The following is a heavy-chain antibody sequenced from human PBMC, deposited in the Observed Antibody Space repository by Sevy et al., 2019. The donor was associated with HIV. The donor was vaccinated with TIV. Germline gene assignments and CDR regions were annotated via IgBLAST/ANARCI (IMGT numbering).Heavy chain of an antibody. V-gene: IGHV1-69*13. CDR1: GGTFSSYA. J-gene: IGHJ6*02. Sequence: ASVKVSCKASGGTFSSYAISWVRQAPGQGLEWMGGIIPIFGTANYVQKFQGRVTITADESTSTAYMELSSLRSEDTAVYYCARGRYCSSTSCYWAYYYYGMDVWGQGTTVTVSS. D-gene: IGHD2-2*01. CDR3: ARGRYCSSTSCYWAYYYYGMDV. CDR2: IIPIFGTA.